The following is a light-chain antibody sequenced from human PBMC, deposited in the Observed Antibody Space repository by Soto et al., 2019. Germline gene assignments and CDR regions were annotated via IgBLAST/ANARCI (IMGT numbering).Light chain of an antibody. Sequence: EIVMTQSPATLSVSRGERATLSCRASQSFNIYLAWYQQKPGQAPRLLIFGASSRATGIPARFSGSGSGTEFNLTISSLQSEDFAVYFCQQYDDWLRLTFGGGTKVDI. CDR1: QSFNIY. J-gene: IGKJ4*01. CDR2: GAS. CDR3: QQYDDWLRLT. V-gene: IGKV3D-15*01.